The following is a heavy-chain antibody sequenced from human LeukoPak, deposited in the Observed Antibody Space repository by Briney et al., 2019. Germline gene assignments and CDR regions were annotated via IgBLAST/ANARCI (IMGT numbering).Heavy chain of an antibody. J-gene: IGHJ6*03. V-gene: IGHV4-34*01. CDR3: ARGQLLLYYYYYMDV. CDR2: INHSGST. Sequence: SETLSLTCAVYGGSFSGYYWSWIRQPPGKGLEWIAEINHSGSTNYNPSLKSRVTISVDTSKNQLSLKLSSVTAADTAVYYCARGQLLLYYYYYMDVWGKGTTVTVSS. CDR1: GGSFSGYY. D-gene: IGHD2-15*01.